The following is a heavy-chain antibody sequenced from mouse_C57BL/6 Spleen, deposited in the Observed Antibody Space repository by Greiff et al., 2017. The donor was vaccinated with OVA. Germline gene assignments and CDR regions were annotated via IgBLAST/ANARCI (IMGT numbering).Heavy chain of an antibody. V-gene: IGHV2-3*01. CDR2: IWGDGST. J-gene: IGHJ4*01. D-gene: IGHD2-1*01. CDR3: AKPGGNYVRNSYAMDY. Sequence: VQGVESGPGLVAPSQSLSITCTVSGFSLTSYGVSWVRPPPGKGLEWLGVIWGDGSTNYHSALISRLSISKDTSKSQVFLKLNSLQTDDTATYYCAKPGGNYVRNSYAMDYWGQGTSVTVSS. CDR1: GFSLTSYG.